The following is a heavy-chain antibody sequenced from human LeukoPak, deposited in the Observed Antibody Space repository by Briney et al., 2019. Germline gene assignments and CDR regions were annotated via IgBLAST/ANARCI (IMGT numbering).Heavy chain of an antibody. D-gene: IGHD3-16*01. CDR3: ARELQAYYDYVWGSPGFSY. V-gene: IGHV1-69*04. J-gene: IGHJ4*02. Sequence: SVKVSCKASGGTFSSYGISWVRQAPGQGLEWMGRIIPILDIANYAQKFQGRVTITADKSTSTAYMELSSLRSEDTAVYYCARELQAYYDYVWGSPGFSYWGQGTLVTVSS. CDR2: IIPILDIA. CDR1: GGTFSSYG.